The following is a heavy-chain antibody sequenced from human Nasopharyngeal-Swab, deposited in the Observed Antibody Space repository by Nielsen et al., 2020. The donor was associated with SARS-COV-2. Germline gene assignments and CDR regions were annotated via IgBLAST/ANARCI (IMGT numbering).Heavy chain of an antibody. CDR1: GFTFSRYS. Sequence: GGSLRLSCAPSGFTFSRYSMNWVRQAPGKGLEWVSSISSSSSYIYYADSVKGRFTISRDNAKNSLYLQMNSLRAEDTAVYYCARDIPLHYYGMDVWGQGTTVTVSS. V-gene: IGHV3-21*01. CDR3: ARDIPLHYYGMDV. D-gene: IGHD2-21*01. J-gene: IGHJ6*02. CDR2: ISSSSSYI.